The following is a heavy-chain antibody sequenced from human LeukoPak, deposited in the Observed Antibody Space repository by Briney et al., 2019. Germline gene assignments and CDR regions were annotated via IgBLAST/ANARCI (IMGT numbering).Heavy chain of an antibody. Sequence: PSETLSLTCSVSGVSIGDPPDHWTWIRQPPRKGLEWIGTISFGGSHSSPSLQSRVTLSLDTSKNQFSLRLTSVTAADTAVYFCAKGTPVDCWGPGILVTVSS. CDR2: ISFGGS. D-gene: IGHD2-15*01. CDR1: GVSIGDPPDH. V-gene: IGHV4-39*07. J-gene: IGHJ4*02. CDR3: AKGTPVDC.